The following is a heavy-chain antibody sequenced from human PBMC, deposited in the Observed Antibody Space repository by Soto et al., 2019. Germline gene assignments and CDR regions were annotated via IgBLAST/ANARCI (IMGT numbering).Heavy chain of an antibody. CDR1: GYTFTGYY. CDR2: ISPQSGVT. CDR3: ARDTRYGDDYYYHYGMYV. D-gene: IGHD4-17*01. J-gene: IGHJ6*02. V-gene: IGHV1-2*02. Sequence: ASVQVSCKASGYTFTGYYLHWVRQAPGQGLEWMAWISPQSGVTNYAQKFQGRVTITADESTSTAYMELSSLRSEDTAVYYCARDTRYGDDYYYHYGMYVRGQGTTITVAS.